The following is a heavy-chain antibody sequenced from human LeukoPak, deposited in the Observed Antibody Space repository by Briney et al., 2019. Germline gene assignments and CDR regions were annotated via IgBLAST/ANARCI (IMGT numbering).Heavy chain of an antibody. Sequence: PGGSLRLSCAASGFTFSSYAMSWVRQAPGKGLEWVSAISGSGGSTYYADSVKGRFTISRDNSKNSLYLQMNSLRAEDTAVYYCARDRCARYFESHYCYGMDVWGKGTTVTVSS. J-gene: IGHJ6*04. D-gene: IGHD3-9*01. V-gene: IGHV3-23*01. CDR3: ARDRCARYFESHYCYGMDV. CDR1: GFTFSSYA. CDR2: ISGSGGST.